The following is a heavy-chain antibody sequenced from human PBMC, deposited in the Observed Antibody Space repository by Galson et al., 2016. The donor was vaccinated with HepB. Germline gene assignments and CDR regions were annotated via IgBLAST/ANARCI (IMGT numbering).Heavy chain of an antibody. CDR1: GFTFSNYA. V-gene: IGHV3-23*01. CDR2: ISGSGGST. CDR3: AKGKKGRDYYAMDV. J-gene: IGHJ6*02. Sequence: SLRLSCAASGFTFSNYAMTWVRQAPGKGLQWVSAISGSGGSTYYADSVEGRFTISRDSSKNTVYLQMNNLRAEDTALYYCAKGKKGRDYYAMDVWGQGTTATVSS.